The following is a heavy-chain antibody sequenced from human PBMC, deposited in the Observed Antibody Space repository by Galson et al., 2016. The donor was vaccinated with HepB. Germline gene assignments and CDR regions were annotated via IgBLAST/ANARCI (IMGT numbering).Heavy chain of an antibody. Sequence: ETLSLTCTVSGGSISSSNYFWGWIRQPPGKGLEWIGNFYNSGSTSYTPSLQSRVTISVDTSKNRISLKLSSVTAADTAVYHRARPYGSSTSCCGYCGMDVWGQGTTVTVSS. CDR2: FYNSGST. D-gene: IGHD2-2*01. CDR1: GGSISSSNYF. CDR3: ARPYGSSTSCCGYCGMDV. V-gene: IGHV4-39*01. J-gene: IGHJ6*02.